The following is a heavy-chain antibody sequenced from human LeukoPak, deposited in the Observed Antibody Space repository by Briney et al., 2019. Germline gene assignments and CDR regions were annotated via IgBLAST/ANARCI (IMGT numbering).Heavy chain of an antibody. V-gene: IGHV3-33*01. CDR3: AREGSSGSYGGDAFDI. CDR2: IWYDGSNK. J-gene: IGHJ3*02. D-gene: IGHD6-19*01. Sequence: GGSLRLSCAASGFTFSSYGMHWVRQAPGKGLEWVAVIWYDGSNKYYADSVKGRFTISRDNSNNTLYLQMNSLRAEDTAVYYCAREGSSGSYGGDAFDIWGQGTVVIVSS. CDR1: GFTFSSYG.